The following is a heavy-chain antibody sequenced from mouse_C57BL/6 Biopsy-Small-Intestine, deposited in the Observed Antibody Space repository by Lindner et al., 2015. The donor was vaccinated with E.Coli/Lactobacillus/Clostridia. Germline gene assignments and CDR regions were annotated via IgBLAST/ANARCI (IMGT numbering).Heavy chain of an antibody. CDR3: ARGNSAGYAY. CDR2: INPTNGGT. J-gene: IGHJ3*01. CDR1: GYTFTDYN. V-gene: IGHV1-22*01. Sequence: VQLQESGPDLVKPGTSVKMSCKASGYTFTDYNIHWVKQSHGKSLEWIGYINPTNGGTSYNQKFKGRATLTINKSSSTANMELRSLTSDDSAVYYCARGNSAGYAYWGQGTLVTVSA.